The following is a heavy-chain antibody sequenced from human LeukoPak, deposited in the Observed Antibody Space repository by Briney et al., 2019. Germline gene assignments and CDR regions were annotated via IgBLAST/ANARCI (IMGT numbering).Heavy chain of an antibody. CDR1: GFTFSSYS. J-gene: IGHJ4*02. Sequence: GGSLRLSCAASGFTFSSYSMNWVRQAPGKGLEWVSSISSSSSYIYYADSVKGRFTISRDNAKNSLYLQMNSLRAEDTAVYYCARDRSGQWLGHSDYWGQGTLVTVSS. D-gene: IGHD6-19*01. V-gene: IGHV3-21*01. CDR3: ARDRSGQWLGHSDY. CDR2: ISSSSSYI.